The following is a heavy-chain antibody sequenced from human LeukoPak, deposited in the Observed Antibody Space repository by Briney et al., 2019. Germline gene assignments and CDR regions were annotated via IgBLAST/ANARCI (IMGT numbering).Heavy chain of an antibody. CDR1: GGSISSSSYY. CDR3: AREAQVAGYYFDY. Sequence: SETLSLTCTVSGGSISSSSYYWGWIRQPPGKGLEWIGSIYYSGSTYYNPSLKSRVTISVDTSKNQFSLKLSSVTAADTAVYYCAREAQVAGYYFDYWGQGTLVTVSS. J-gene: IGHJ4*02. CDR2: IYYSGST. V-gene: IGHV4-39*07. D-gene: IGHD6-19*01.